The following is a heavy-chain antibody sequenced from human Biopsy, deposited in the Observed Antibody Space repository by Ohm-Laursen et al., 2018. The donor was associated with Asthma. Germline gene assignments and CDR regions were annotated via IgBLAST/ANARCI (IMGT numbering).Heavy chain of an antibody. CDR2: ISYVGSNK. CDR1: GFTCSIYA. D-gene: IGHD3-16*02. Sequence: RSLRLSCAASGFTCSIYAMHWDREAPGKGLEWVVDISYVGSNKYYADSVKGRFTISRDNSKNTLYLQMNSLRAEDTAVYYCARDLHPTNHLGELSEGFDYWGQGTLVTVSS. V-gene: IGHV3-30-3*01. CDR3: ARDLHPTNHLGELSEGFDY. J-gene: IGHJ4*02.